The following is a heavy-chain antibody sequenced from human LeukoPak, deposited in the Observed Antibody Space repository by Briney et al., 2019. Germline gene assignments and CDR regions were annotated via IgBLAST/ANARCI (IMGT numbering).Heavy chain of an antibody. V-gene: IGHV3-48*04. Sequence: GGSLRLSCAASGFTFSSYGMHWVRQAPGKGLEWVSYISSSGSTIYYADSVKGRFTISRDNAKNSLYLQMNSLRAEDTAVYYCARVTYYYDSSGYYYWGQGTLVTVPS. J-gene: IGHJ4*02. CDR2: ISSSGSTI. CDR1: GFTFSSYG. CDR3: ARVTYYYDSSGYYY. D-gene: IGHD3-22*01.